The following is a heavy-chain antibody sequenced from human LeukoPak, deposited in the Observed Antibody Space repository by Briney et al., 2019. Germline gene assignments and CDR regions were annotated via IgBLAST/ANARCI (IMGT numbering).Heavy chain of an antibody. V-gene: IGHV3-11*01. CDR3: ARDRGNSDPGDWFDS. Sequence: GGSLRLSCAASGFTFSDYYMSWIRQAPGKGLEWVSYISGSGSTVYYAASVRGRFTISRDNAKNSLFLQMNSLRAEDTAVYYCARDRGNSDPGDWFDSWGQGTPVTVSS. CDR2: ISGSGSTV. J-gene: IGHJ5*01. D-gene: IGHD4-23*01. CDR1: GFTFSDYY.